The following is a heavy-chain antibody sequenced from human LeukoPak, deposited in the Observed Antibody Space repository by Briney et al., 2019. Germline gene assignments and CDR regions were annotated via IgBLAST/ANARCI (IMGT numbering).Heavy chain of an antibody. D-gene: IGHD3-10*01. CDR2: ISYDGSNK. J-gene: IGHJ3*02. CDR3: ARDYEPRFGESLGEAFDI. V-gene: IGHV3-30-3*01. Sequence: GGSLRLSCAASGFTFSSYAMHWVRQAPGKGLEWVAVISYDGSNKYYADSVKGRFTISRDNSKNSLYLQMNSLRAEDTALYHCARDYEPRFGESLGEAFDIWGQGTMVTVSS. CDR1: GFTFSSYA.